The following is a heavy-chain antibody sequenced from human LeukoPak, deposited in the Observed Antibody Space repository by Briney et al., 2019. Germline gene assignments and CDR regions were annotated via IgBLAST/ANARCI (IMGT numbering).Heavy chain of an antibody. Sequence: SETLSLTCTVSGGSISSSSYYWGWIRQPPGKGLEWIGSIYYSGSTYYNPSLKSRVTISVDTSKNQFSLKLSSVTAADTAVYYCARGLLFGLIWFGDRPGNWFDPWGQGTPVTVSS. V-gene: IGHV4-39*01. CDR1: GGSISSSSYY. J-gene: IGHJ5*02. CDR2: IYYSGST. CDR3: ARGLLFGLIWFGDRPGNWFDP. D-gene: IGHD3-10*01.